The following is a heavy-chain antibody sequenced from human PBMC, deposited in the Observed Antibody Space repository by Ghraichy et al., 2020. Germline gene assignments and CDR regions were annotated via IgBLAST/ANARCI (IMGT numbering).Heavy chain of an antibody. J-gene: IGHJ4*02. Sequence: GGSLRLSCSASGFTFSSYAMHWVRQAPGKGLEYVSAISSNGGSTYYADSVKGRFTISRDNSKNTLYLQMSSLRAEDTAVYYCVKDREEYSSSFGCFDYWGQGTLVTVSS. D-gene: IGHD6-6*01. CDR3: VKDREEYSSSFGCFDY. CDR2: ISSNGGST. V-gene: IGHV3-64D*06. CDR1: GFTFSSYA.